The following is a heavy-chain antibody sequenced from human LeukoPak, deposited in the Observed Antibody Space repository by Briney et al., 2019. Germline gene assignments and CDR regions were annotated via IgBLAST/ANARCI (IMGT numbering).Heavy chain of an antibody. D-gene: IGHD3-22*01. J-gene: IGHJ4*02. CDR2: ISYDGSNK. CDR1: GFTFNNYG. CDR3: AKASTSSGYYYVRVDN. Sequence: PGGSLRLSCAASGFTFNNYGMHWVRQAPGKGLEWVAVISYDGSNKYYADSVKGRFTISRDNSKNTLYLQMNSLRAEDTAVYYCAKASTSSGYYYVRVDNWGQGTLVTVSS. V-gene: IGHV3-30*18.